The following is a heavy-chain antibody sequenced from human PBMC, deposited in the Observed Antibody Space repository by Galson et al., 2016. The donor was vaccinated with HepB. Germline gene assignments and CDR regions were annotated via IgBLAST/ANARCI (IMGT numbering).Heavy chain of an antibody. Sequence: SLRLSCAASGFGFSNFGLSWVRQAPGKGLEWVASISTRRTTYYSDSVQDRFTISRDNSNNTLYLQMNGLRAEDTAVYYCAKERLVRRIFDHWGQGTLLTVSS. CDR1: GFGFSNFG. V-gene: IGHV3-23*01. CDR2: ISTRRTT. J-gene: IGHJ4*02. D-gene: IGHD1-1*01. CDR3: AKERLVRRIFDH.